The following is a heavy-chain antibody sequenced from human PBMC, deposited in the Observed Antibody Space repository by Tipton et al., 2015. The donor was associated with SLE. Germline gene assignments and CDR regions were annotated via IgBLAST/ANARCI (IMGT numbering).Heavy chain of an antibody. CDR2: IYYSGST. CDR1: GASITSYY. V-gene: IGHV4-59*12. D-gene: IGHD5-12*01. CDR3: ASDYDESLFEY. Sequence: TLSLTCTVSGASITSYYWNWIRQPPGKGLEWVGSIYYSGSTYYNPSLKSRVTISMDKSKNQFSLNLTYMTAADTAVYFCASDYDESLFEYWGQGAQVTVS. J-gene: IGHJ4*02.